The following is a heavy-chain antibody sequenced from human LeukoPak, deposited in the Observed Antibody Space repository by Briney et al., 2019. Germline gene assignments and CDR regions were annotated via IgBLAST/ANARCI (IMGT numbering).Heavy chain of an antibody. CDR1: GGSVSSGSYY. CDR2: IYYSGST. J-gene: IGHJ3*02. CDR3: VERDIYDSSGSNAFDI. D-gene: IGHD3-22*01. V-gene: IGHV4-61*01. Sequence: SETLSLTCTVSGGSVSSGSYYWSWIRQPPGKGLEWIGYIYYSGSTNYNPSLKSRVTISVDTSKNQFSLKMSSVTASGTAVYYCVERDIYDSSGSNAFDIWGQGTMVTVSS.